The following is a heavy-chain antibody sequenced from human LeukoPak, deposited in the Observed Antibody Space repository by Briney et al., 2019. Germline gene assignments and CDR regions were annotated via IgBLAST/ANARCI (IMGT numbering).Heavy chain of an antibody. Sequence: SSETLSLTCAVYGGSFSGYYWSWTRQPPGKGLEWIGEINHSGSTYYNPSLKSRVTISVDTSKNQFSLKLSSVTAADTAVYYCARDNYDFWSGYYFDFDYWGRGTVVTVSS. CDR3: ARDNYDFWSGYYFDFDY. J-gene: IGHJ4*02. CDR2: INHSGST. V-gene: IGHV4-34*01. CDR1: GGSFSGYY. D-gene: IGHD3-3*01.